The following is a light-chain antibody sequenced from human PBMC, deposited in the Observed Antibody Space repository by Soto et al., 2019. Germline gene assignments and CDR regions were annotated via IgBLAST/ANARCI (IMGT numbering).Light chain of an antibody. CDR2: GAS. J-gene: IGKJ1*01. CDR1: QSVSSSY. V-gene: IGKV3-20*01. CDR3: QQYCSSLWT. Sequence: EIVLTQSPGTLSLSPGERATLSCRASQSVSSSYLAWYQQKPGQAPRLLIYGASSRSTGIQDRLSGSGSGTDFTLTISSLEPEDFAVYYCQQYCSSLWTFGQGTKVEIK.